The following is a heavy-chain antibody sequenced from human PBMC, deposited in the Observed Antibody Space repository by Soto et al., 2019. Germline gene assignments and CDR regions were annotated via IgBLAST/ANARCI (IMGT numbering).Heavy chain of an antibody. CDR2: INAGNGNT. J-gene: IGHJ4*02. V-gene: IGHV1-3*01. Sequence: ASVKVSCKASGYSFTAYAMHWVRQAPGQRLEWMGWINAGNGNTKYSQKLQGRVTITRDTSANIVYMELSSLISEDTAVYYCARVAYYGSGALLGDFWGQGTLVTVSS. CDR1: GYSFTAYA. CDR3: ARVAYYGSGALLGDF. D-gene: IGHD3-10*01.